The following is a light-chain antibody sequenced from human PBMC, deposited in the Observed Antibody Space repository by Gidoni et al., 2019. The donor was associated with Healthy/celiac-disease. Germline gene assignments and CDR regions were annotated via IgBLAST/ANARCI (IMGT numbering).Light chain of an antibody. V-gene: IGKV4-1*01. J-gene: IGKJ4*01. Sequence: DIVMTQSPDSLAVSLGERATINCKSSQSVLYSSNNKNYLAWYQQKPGQPPKLLIYWASTRESGVPDRFSGSGSGTDFTLTISILQAEDVAVYYCQQYYSTFLTFGGGTKVEIK. CDR3: QQYYSTFLT. CDR1: QSVLYSSNNKNY. CDR2: WAS.